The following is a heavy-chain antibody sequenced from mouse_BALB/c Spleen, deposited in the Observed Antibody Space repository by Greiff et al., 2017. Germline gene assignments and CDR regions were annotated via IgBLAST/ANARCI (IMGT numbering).Heavy chain of an antibody. Sequence: EVKLVESGGGLVKPGGSLKLSCAASGFAFSSYDMSWVRQTPEKRLEWVAYISSGGGSTYYPDTVKGRFTISRDNAKNTLYLQMRSLKSEDTAMYYCARHVGNSAGVAYWGQGTLVTVSA. J-gene: IGHJ3*01. V-gene: IGHV5-12-1*01. CDR3: ARHVGNSAGVAY. CDR2: ISSGGGST. CDR1: GFAFSSYD.